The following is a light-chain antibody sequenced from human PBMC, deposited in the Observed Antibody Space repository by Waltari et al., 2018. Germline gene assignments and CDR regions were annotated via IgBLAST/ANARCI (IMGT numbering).Light chain of an antibody. V-gene: IGLV10-54*02. J-gene: IGLJ2*01. CDR3: SAFDSSLVEVV. Sequence: QAGLTQSPSLSKALGQTATLTCAGNSNNVGYQGTTWLQQRQGPPPKLLFYTNNYRPSGISDRFSASTSGNTAFLIITGLQPEDEADYYCSAFDSSLVEVVFGGGTKLTVL. CDR2: TNN. CDR1: SNNVGYQG.